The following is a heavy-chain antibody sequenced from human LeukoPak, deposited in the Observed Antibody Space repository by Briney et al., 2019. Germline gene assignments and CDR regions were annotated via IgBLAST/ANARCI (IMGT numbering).Heavy chain of an antibody. CDR1: GYTFTSYG. D-gene: IGHD2-21*01. Sequence: ASVKVSCKASGYTFTSYGIIWVRQAPGQGLEWMGWISAYNGNTNYAQKLQGRVTMTTDTSTSTAYMELRSLRSDDTAVYYCARDDSNRRHPYYYYYGMDVWGQGTTVTVSS. CDR3: ARDDSNRRHPYYYYYGMDV. V-gene: IGHV1-18*01. J-gene: IGHJ6*02. CDR2: ISAYNGNT.